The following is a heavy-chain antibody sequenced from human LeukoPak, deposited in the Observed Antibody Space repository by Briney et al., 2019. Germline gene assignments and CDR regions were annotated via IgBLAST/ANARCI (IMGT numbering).Heavy chain of an antibody. CDR2: ISYDGSNK. V-gene: IGHV3-30*18. J-gene: IGHJ6*02. Sequence: GGSLRLSCAASGFTFSSYGMHWVRQAPGKGLEWVAVISYDGSNKYYADSVKGRFTISRDNSKNTLYLRMNSLRAEDTAVYYCAKSGYYYYGMDVWGQGTTVTVSS. CDR1: GFTFSSYG. D-gene: IGHD6-25*01. CDR3: AKSGYYYYGMDV.